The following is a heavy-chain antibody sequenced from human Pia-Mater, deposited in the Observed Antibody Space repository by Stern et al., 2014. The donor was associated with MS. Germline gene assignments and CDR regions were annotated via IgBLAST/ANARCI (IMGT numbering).Heavy chain of an antibody. J-gene: IGHJ6*01. CDR2: ITPIFNSA. V-gene: IGHV1-69*06. CDR1: GDTFTDYA. Sequence: QVQLVESGAEVKKHGSSVKVSCKASGDTFTDYAISWVRQATGQGPEWMGGITPIFNSADYAQKFQGRLTITAGKSRRTAYMELSSLTSEDTAVYYCAREVGSLAMDVWGQGTTVIVSS. CDR3: AREVGSLAMDV. D-gene: IGHD5-12*01.